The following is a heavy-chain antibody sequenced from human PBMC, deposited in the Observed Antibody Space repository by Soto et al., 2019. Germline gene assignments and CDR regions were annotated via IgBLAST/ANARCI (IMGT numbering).Heavy chain of an antibody. CDR1: GFTFRSAG. CDR2: IWYDGSNK. Sequence: PGGSLRLSCAASGFTFRSAGLHWVRQAPGKGLEWVAVIWYDGSNKYYADSVKGRFTISRDNSKNTLYLQMNSLRAEDTAVYYCAREYYYDSSGIDYWGQGTLVTVSS. D-gene: IGHD3-22*01. J-gene: IGHJ4*02. CDR3: AREYYYDSSGIDY. V-gene: IGHV3-33*01.